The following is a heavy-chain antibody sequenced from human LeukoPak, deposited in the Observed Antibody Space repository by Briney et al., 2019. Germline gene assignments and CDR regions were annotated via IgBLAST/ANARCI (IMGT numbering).Heavy chain of an antibody. Sequence: SVKVSCKASGYTFTSYAMHWVRQAPGQGLEWMGGIIPMFGTANYAEKFQGRVTITADGSTSTAYMELSNLRSEDTAVYYCAREIPSGIYYDSGGYPVVKWGQGTMVTVSS. D-gene: IGHD3-22*01. J-gene: IGHJ3*01. CDR1: GYTFTSYA. CDR2: IIPMFGTA. CDR3: AREIPSGIYYDSGGYPVVK. V-gene: IGHV1-69*13.